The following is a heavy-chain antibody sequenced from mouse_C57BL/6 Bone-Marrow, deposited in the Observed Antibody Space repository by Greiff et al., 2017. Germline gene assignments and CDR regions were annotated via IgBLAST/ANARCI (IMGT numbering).Heavy chain of an antibody. D-gene: IGHD2-3*01. J-gene: IGHJ2*01. V-gene: IGHV14-4*01. CDR2: IDPENGDT. Sequence: VQLKESGAELVRPGASVQLSCTASGFNIKDDYMHWVKQRPEQGLEWIGWIDPENGDTEYASKFQGKATITADTSSNTAYLQLSSLTSEDTAVYYCASMYYFDYWGQGTTLTVSS. CDR3: ASMYYFDY. CDR1: GFNIKDDY.